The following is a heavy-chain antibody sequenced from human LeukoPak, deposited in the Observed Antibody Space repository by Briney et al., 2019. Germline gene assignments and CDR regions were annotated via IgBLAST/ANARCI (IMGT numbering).Heavy chain of an antibody. D-gene: IGHD1-26*01. J-gene: IGHJ4*02. CDR2: IIPIFGTP. V-gene: IGHV1-69*13. Sequence: GASVKVSCKASGGTFSSYAISWVRQAPGQGLEWMGGIIPIFGTPNYAQKFQARVTITADESTRTAYMELSSLRSEDTAVYYCASDVGSYSKGTLDYWGQGTLVTVSS. CDR3: ASDVGSYSKGTLDY. CDR1: GGTFSSYA.